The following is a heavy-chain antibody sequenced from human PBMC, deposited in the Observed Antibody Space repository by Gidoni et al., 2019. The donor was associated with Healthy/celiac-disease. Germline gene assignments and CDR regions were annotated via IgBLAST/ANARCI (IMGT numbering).Heavy chain of an antibody. CDR2: IYYSGST. CDR3: ARAVVVVPAAIRNYYYGMDV. CDR1: GGSISSGGYY. V-gene: IGHV4-31*03. Sequence: QVQLQESGPGLVKPSQTLSLTCTVSGGSISSGGYYWSWIRQHPGKGLEWIGYIYYSGSTYYNPSLTSRVTISVDTSKNQFSLKLSSVTAADTAVYYCARAVVVVPAAIRNYYYGMDVWGQGTTVTVSS. J-gene: IGHJ6*02. D-gene: IGHD2-2*02.